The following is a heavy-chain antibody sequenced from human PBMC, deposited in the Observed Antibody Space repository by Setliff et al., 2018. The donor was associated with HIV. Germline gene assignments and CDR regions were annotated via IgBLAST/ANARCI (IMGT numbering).Heavy chain of an antibody. CDR1: GGSISNSDFY. Sequence: SETLSLTCTVSGGSISNSDFYWGWIRQSPGKGLEWIGSIYYRGATYYNPTLQSRVTISADTSRNQFYLKLTSVTAADTAVYYCARRGDFFYYAMDVWGQGTTVTVSS. CDR3: ARRGDFFYYAMDV. CDR2: IYYRGAT. J-gene: IGHJ6*02. V-gene: IGHV4-39*01.